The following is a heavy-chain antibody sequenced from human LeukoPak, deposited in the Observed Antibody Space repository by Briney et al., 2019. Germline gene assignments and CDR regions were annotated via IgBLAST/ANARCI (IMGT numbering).Heavy chain of an antibody. V-gene: IGHV1-18*01. Sequence: ASVKVSCKASGYTFTSYSISWVRQAPGQGLEWMGWISAYNGNTNYAQKLQGRVTMTTDTSTSTAYMELRSLRSDDTAVYYCARDPRGYYDSSGYYYGFYFDYWGQGTLVTVSS. CDR2: ISAYNGNT. D-gene: IGHD3-22*01. CDR3: ARDPRGYYDSSGYYYGFYFDY. CDR1: GYTFTSYS. J-gene: IGHJ4*02.